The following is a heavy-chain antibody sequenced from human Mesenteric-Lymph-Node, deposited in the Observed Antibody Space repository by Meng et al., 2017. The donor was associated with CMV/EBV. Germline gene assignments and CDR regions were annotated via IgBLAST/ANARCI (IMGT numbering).Heavy chain of an antibody. CDR3: ALMIAAATNWFDP. J-gene: IGHJ5*02. V-gene: IGHV4-30-4*08. D-gene: IGHD6-25*01. Sequence: TVSGGSISSGDYYWTWIRQPPGKGLEWIGYIYYSGSTYYNPSLKSRVTISIDTSKNQFSLRLSSVIAADTAVYYCALMIAAATNWFDPWGQGTLVTVSS. CDR2: IYYSGST. CDR1: GGSISSGDYY.